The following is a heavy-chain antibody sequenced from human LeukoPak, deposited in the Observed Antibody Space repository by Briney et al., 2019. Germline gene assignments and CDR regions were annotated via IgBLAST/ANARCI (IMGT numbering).Heavy chain of an antibody. CDR2: INPSGGST. J-gene: IGHJ4*02. CDR1: GYTFTGYY. V-gene: IGHV1-46*01. CDR3: ARYKHRPVTTLFDY. Sequence: ASVKVSCKASGYTFTGYYMHWVRQAPGQGLEWMGIINPSGGSTSYAQKFQGRVTMTRDMSTSTVYLELSRLRSDDTAVYYCARYKHRPVTTLFDYWGQGTLVTVSS. D-gene: IGHD2/OR15-2a*01.